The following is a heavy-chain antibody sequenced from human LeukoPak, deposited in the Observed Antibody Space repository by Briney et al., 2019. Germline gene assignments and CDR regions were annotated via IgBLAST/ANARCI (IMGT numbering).Heavy chain of an antibody. Sequence: GESLKISCKGSGYSFTSYWIGWVRQMPGKGLEWMGIIYPGDSDTRYSPSFQGQVTISADKSISTAYLRWSSLKASDTAMYYCARISTTANYAFDIWGQGTMVTVSS. CDR2: IYPGDSDT. V-gene: IGHV5-51*01. J-gene: IGHJ3*02. D-gene: IGHD1-1*01. CDR3: ARISTTANYAFDI. CDR1: GYSFTSYW.